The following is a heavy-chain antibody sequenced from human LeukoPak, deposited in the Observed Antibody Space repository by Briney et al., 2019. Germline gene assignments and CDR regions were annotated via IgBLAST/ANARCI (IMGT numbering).Heavy chain of an antibody. V-gene: IGHV3-21*01. CDR1: GFTFSIYA. Sequence: GGSLRLSCAASGFTFSIYAMNWVRQAPGKGLEWVSFIDTSGSYIYYGDSLKGRVTISRDNAKNSLYLQMNGLRAEDTAVYYCARGRSITLLRGVAMSDGFDIWGQGAMVTVSS. CDR2: IDTSGSYI. CDR3: ARGRSITLLRGVAMSDGFDI. J-gene: IGHJ3*02. D-gene: IGHD3-10*01.